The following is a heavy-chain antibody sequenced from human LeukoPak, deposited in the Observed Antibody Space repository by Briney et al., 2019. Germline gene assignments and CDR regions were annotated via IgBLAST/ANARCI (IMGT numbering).Heavy chain of an antibody. D-gene: IGHD2-15*01. V-gene: IGHV1-2*02. Sequence: ASVKVSCKVSGYTLTELSMHWVRQAPGQGLEWMGWINPNSGGTNYAQKFQGRVTMTRDTSISTAYMELSRLRSDDTAVYYCARKPTLGYCSGGSCYSAAFDIWGQGTMVTVSS. CDR1: GYTLTELS. CDR3: ARKPTLGYCSGGSCYSAAFDI. J-gene: IGHJ3*02. CDR2: INPNSGGT.